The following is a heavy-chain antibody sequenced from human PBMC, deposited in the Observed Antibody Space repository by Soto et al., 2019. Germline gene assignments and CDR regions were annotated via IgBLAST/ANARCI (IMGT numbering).Heavy chain of an antibody. Sequence: GASVKVSCKASGYTFNGYYIHWVRQAPGQGLEWMGWVNPKTGDTNYAQKFQGWVTMTRDTSVNTAYVELTRLKSADTAVYFCARDLIRRNIQFLFSHYGMDVWGQGTTVTVSS. CDR2: VNPKTGDT. V-gene: IGHV1-2*04. D-gene: IGHD3-16*01. J-gene: IGHJ6*02. CDR1: GYTFNGYY. CDR3: ARDLIRRNIQFLFSHYGMDV.